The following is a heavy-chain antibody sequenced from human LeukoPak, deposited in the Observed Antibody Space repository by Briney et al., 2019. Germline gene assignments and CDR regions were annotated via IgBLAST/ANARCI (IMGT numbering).Heavy chain of an antibody. D-gene: IGHD3-22*01. CDR2: ISAYNGNT. CDR1: GYTFTSYG. Sequence: GASVKVSCKASGYTFTSYGISWVRQAPGQGLEWMGWISAYNGNTNYAQKFQGRITITADKSTSTAYMELSSLRSEDTAVYYCARRRYYDSSGYPEVWYYFDYWGQGTLVTVSS. V-gene: IGHV1-18*01. J-gene: IGHJ4*02. CDR3: ARRRYYDSSGYPEVWYYFDY.